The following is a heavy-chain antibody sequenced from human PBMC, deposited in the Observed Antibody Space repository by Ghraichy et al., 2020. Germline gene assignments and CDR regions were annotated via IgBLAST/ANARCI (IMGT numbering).Heavy chain of an antibody. Sequence: SETLSLICTVSGGSISSGDYYWSWIRQPPGKGLEWIGYIYYSGSTYYNPSLKSRVTISVDTSKNQFSLKLSSVTAADTAVYYCARGVILGYYDILTGYSPCYFDYWGQGTLVTVSS. CDR2: IYYSGST. J-gene: IGHJ4*02. CDR3: ARGVILGYYDILTGYSPCYFDY. D-gene: IGHD3-9*01. V-gene: IGHV4-30-4*01. CDR1: GGSISSGDYY.